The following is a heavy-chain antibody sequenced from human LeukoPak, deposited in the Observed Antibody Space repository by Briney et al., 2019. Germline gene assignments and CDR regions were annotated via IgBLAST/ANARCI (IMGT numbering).Heavy chain of an antibody. J-gene: IGHJ4*02. CDR1: GFTFSSYG. CDR3: AKDDRNWGYCTNGVCTGGENTWVY. CDR2: ISYDGSNK. V-gene: IGHV3-30*18. Sequence: TGGSLRLSCAASGFTFSSYGMHWVRQAPGKGLEWVAVISYDGSNKYYADSVKGRFTISRDNSKNTLYLQMNSLRAEDTAVYYCAKDDRNWGYCTNGVCTGGENTWVYWGQGTLVTVSS. D-gene: IGHD2-8*01.